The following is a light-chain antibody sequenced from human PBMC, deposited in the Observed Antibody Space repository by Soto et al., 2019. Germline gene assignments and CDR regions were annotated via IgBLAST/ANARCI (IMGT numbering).Light chain of an antibody. Sequence: DIQMTQSPSTLSASVEDRVTITCRASQSISDWLAWYQQKPGKAPNLLIFDASSLESGVPARFSGSGSGTEFTLTISSLQPDDFAIYYCQQYNNYPWTFGQGTKLEIK. CDR1: QSISDW. J-gene: IGKJ2*02. CDR2: DAS. V-gene: IGKV1-5*01. CDR3: QQYNNYPWT.